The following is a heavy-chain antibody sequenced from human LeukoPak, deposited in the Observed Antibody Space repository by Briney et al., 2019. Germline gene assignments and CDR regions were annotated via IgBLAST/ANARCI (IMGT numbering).Heavy chain of an antibody. J-gene: IGHJ6*02. CDR1: GYTFTSYG. D-gene: IGHD3-3*01. CDR3: ARDGNYDYWSAQSAGDGMDV. CDR2: ISAYNGNT. V-gene: IGHV1-18*01. Sequence: ASVKVSCKASGYTFTSYGISWVRQAPGQGLEWMGWISAYNGNTNYAQKLQGRVTMTTDTSTSTAYMELRSLRSDDTAVYYCARDGNYDYWSAQSAGDGMDVWGQGTTVTVSS.